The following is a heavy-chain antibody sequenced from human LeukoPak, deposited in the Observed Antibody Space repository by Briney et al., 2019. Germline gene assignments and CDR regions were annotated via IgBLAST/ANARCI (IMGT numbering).Heavy chain of an antibody. V-gene: IGHV4-39*01. CDR2: IYYSGST. D-gene: IGHD3-22*01. J-gene: IGHJ4*02. CDR3: ARRPHYYDSSGYHGIDY. CDR1: GGSISSSSYS. Sequence: SGSLSLTWTVSGGSISSSSYSSGWIRQPPGKGPEWIGFIYYSGSTYYNPSLKSRVTISVDTSKNQFSLKLSSVTAADTAVYYCARRPHYYDSSGYHGIDYWGQGTLVTVSS.